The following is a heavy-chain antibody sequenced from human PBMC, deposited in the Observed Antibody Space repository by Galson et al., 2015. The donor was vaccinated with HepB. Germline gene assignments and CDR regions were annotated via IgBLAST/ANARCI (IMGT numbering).Heavy chain of an antibody. J-gene: IGHJ3*02. V-gene: IGHV4-39*07. Sequence: ETLSLTCTVSGGSIRSGSYYWGWVRQPPGKGLEWIGSLYYTGSTYYNPSLKSRVTISVDTSKNQFSLKLSSVTAADTAVYYCAREGGIGVVRGSRPNDAFEIWGQGTRVTVSS. CDR3: AREGGIGVVRGSRPNDAFEI. CDR1: GGSIRSGSYY. D-gene: IGHD2-15*01. CDR2: LYYTGST.